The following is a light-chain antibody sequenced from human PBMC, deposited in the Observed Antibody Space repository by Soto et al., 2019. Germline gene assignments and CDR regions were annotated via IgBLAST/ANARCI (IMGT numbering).Light chain of an antibody. J-gene: IGKJ5*01. CDR3: QQYGSSPGT. Sequence: EIVMTQSPATLSVSPGGGATLSCRASQGIGDTLAWYQQKPGQTPRLLIYGASNRATGIPDRFSGSGSGTDFTLTISRLEPEDFAVYYCQQYGSSPGTFGQGTRLEIK. V-gene: IGKV3-20*01. CDR1: QGIGDT. CDR2: GAS.